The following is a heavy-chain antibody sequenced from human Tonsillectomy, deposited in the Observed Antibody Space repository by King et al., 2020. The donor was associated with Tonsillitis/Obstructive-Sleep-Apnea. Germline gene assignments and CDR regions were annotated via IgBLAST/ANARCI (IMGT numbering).Heavy chain of an antibody. Sequence: QLQESGPGLVKPSETLSLTCTVSGGSTGSSSYYWGWIRQSPGQGLEWIGSIYYDGTTYYNPSLKSRVIISVDTSKNQFYLKLTSVTAADTAVYYCARHVDYTTIYYYCMAVCGKGTTVTVSS. J-gene: IGHJ6*03. V-gene: IGHV4-39*01. CDR2: IYYDGTT. CDR3: ARHVDYTTIYYYCMAV. CDR1: GGSTGSSSYY. D-gene: IGHD4-11*01.